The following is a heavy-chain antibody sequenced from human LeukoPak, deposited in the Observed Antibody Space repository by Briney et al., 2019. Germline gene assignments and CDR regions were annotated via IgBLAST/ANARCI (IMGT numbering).Heavy chain of an antibody. D-gene: IGHD6-19*01. Sequence: SETLSLTCTVSGDSTSSESYYWTWIRQPAGKGLEWLGHIYARGSTNYNPSLESRVTISVDTSKNQFSLKLTSVTAADTAVYYCAIGHIAVAGMDWFDPWGQGTLVTVSS. CDR2: IYARGST. J-gene: IGHJ5*02. CDR3: AIGHIAVAGMDWFDP. CDR1: GDSTSSESYY. V-gene: IGHV4-61*09.